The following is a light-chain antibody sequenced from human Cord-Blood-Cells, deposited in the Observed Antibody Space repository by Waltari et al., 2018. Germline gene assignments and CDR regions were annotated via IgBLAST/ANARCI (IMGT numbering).Light chain of an antibody. V-gene: IGLV1-51*01. CDR2: DIN. CDR3: GTWDSSLSAGV. J-gene: IGLJ3*02. Sequence: QSVLTQPPSVSAAPGQKVTISCSGSSSNIGNNFVSWYQQLPGTAPKLPIYDINNRPSGIPDRFSGSKYGTSATLGITGLQTGDEADYYCGTWDSSLSAGVFGGGTKLTVL. CDR1: SSNIGNNF.